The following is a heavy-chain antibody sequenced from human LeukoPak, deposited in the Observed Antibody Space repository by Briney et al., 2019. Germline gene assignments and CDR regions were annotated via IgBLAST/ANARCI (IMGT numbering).Heavy chain of an antibody. J-gene: IGHJ4*02. CDR3: ARRYCSGGSCYSYFDY. V-gene: IGHV3-7*01. Sequence: GGSLRLSCAASGFTFTSFAMNWVRQAPGKGLEGVANIKQDGSEKYYVDSVKGRFTISRDNAKNSLYLQMNSLRAEDTAVYYCARRYCSGGSCYSYFDYWGQGTLVTVSS. CDR2: IKQDGSEK. CDR1: GFTFTSFA. D-gene: IGHD2-15*01.